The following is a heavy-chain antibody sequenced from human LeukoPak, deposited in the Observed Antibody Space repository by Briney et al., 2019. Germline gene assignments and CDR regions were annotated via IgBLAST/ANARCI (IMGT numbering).Heavy chain of an antibody. D-gene: IGHD3-10*02. J-gene: IGHJ4*02. CDR3: ARGALHVFGY. CDR1: GFTFSDYV. CDR2: ISTSGSTT. V-gene: IGHV3-48*03. Sequence: GGSLRLSCAASGFTFSDYVINWVRQAPGKGLEWVSCISTSGSTTYYADSVKGRFAISRDNAKNSLFLQMNTLTVEDTAVYYCARGALHVFGYWGQGTPVTVSS.